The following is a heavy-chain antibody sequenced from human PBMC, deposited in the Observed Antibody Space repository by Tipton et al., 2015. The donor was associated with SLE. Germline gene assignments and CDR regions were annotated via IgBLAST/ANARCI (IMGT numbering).Heavy chain of an antibody. CDR2: IWYDGSNK. D-gene: IGHD2-15*01. J-gene: IGHJ6*02. V-gene: IGHV3-33*03. Sequence: SLRLSCAASGFTFSSYGMHWVRQAPGKGLEWVAVIWYDGSNKYYADSVKGRFTISRDNAKNSLYLQMNSLRAEDTAVYYCAADCSGGSCPLGYYGMDVWGQGTTVTVSS. CDR3: AADCSGGSCPLGYYGMDV. CDR1: GFTFSSYG.